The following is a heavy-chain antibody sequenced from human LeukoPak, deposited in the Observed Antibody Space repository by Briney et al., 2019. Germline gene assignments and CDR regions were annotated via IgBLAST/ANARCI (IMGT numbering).Heavy chain of an antibody. V-gene: IGHV1-18*01. CDR1: GYTFPTYG. D-gene: IGHD3-10*01. Sequence: ASVTVSCTASGYTFPTYGISWVRQAPGQGLEWMGWISTYKGNTYYAQKLQGRVTMTTDTSTSTAYMELRSLRSDDTAIYYCARDLYYYGSGSYYDVFDVWGQGTMVTVST. CDR3: ARDLYYYGSGSYYDVFDV. CDR2: ISTYKGNT. J-gene: IGHJ3*01.